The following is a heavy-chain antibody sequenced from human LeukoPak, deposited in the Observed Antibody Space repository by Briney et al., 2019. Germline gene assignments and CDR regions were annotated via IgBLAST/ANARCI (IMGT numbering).Heavy chain of an antibody. CDR1: GFTFSSYG. D-gene: IGHD5-18*01. CDR3: AKDLNTAMVTEGTMDYYYYYGMDV. CDR2: ISYDGSNK. J-gene: IGHJ6*02. V-gene: IGHV3-30*18. Sequence: GGSLRLSCAASGFTFSSYGMHWVRQAPGKGLEWVAVISYDGSNKYYGDSVKGRFTISRGNSKNTLYLQMNSLRAEDTAVYYCAKDLNTAMVTEGTMDYYYYYGMDVWGQGTMVTVSS.